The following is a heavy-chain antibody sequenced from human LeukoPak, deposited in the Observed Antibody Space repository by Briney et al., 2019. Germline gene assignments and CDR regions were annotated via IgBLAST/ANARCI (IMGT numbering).Heavy chain of an antibody. CDR1: GFTFSSYG. CDR2: ISYDGSNK. Sequence: GGSLRLSCAASGFTFSSYGMHWVRQAPGKGLEWVAVISYDGSNKYYADSVKGRFTISRDNSKNTLYLQMNSLRAEDTAVYHCARDRYFGSDGFDIWGPGTMVIVSS. CDR3: ARDRYFGSDGFDI. V-gene: IGHV3-30*03. J-gene: IGHJ3*02. D-gene: IGHD3-10*01.